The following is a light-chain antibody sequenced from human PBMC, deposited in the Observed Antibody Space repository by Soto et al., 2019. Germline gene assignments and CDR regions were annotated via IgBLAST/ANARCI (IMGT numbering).Light chain of an antibody. CDR3: QQLNSYLWT. J-gene: IGKJ1*01. Sequence: DIQMTQSPSSLSASVGDRVTITCRASQSISNYLNWYQQKPGKAPKLLIYAASTLQSGVPSRFSGSGSGTDFTLTISSLQPEDFATYYCQQLNSYLWTFGQGTKVDNK. CDR1: QSISNY. CDR2: AAS. V-gene: IGKV1-9*01.